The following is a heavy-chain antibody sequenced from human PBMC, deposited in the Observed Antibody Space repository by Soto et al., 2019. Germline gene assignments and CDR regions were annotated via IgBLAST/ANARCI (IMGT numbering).Heavy chain of an antibody. Sequence: SETLSLTCTVPGGYISSGDYYWSWIRQPPGKGLEWIGYIYYSGSTYYNPSLKSRVTISVDTSKNQFSLKLSSVTAADTAVYYCARVLLWFGELLKYNWFDPWGQGTLVTVSS. CDR1: GGYISSGDYY. V-gene: IGHV4-30-4*01. CDR3: ARVLLWFGELLKYNWFDP. CDR2: IYYSGST. J-gene: IGHJ5*02. D-gene: IGHD3-10*01.